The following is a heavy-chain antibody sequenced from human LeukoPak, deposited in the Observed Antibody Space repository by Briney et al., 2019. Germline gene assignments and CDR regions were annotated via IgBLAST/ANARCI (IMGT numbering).Heavy chain of an antibody. CDR1: GYSFSNYW. CDR2: IYPGDSDT. D-gene: IGHD6-13*01. V-gene: IGHV5-51*01. CDR3: ASPLLAAAGYDAFDI. Sequence: GESLKISCKGSGYSFSNYWIGWVRQMPGKGLEWMGIIYPGDSDTRYSPSFQGQVTISADKSISTAYLQWSSLKASDTAMYYCASPLLAAAGYDAFDIWGQGTMVTVSS. J-gene: IGHJ3*02.